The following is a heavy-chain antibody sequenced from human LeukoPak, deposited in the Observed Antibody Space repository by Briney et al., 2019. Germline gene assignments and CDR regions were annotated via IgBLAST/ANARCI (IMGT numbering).Heavy chain of an antibody. D-gene: IGHD1-20*01. V-gene: IGHV3-20*04. CDR2: ISWNGGST. CDR1: GFIFDDYD. J-gene: IGHJ3*02. CDR3: VTAYAFDI. Sequence: GGSLRLSCATSGFIFDDYDMRWVRQAPGKGLEWVSGISWNGGSTGYADSVKGRFTISRDNAKNTLYLQMNSLRAADTAVYYCVTAYAFDIWGQGTMVTVSS.